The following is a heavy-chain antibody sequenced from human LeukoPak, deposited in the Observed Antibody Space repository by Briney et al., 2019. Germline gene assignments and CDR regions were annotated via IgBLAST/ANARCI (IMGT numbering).Heavy chain of an antibody. CDR1: EYDFANYW. D-gene: IGHD1-14*01. CDR3: ARRKFSDTWFDP. CDR2: VYPAGSNI. J-gene: IGHJ5*02. Sequence: ESLKISCKGSEYDFANYWIGWVRQMPGKGLEWMGIVYPAGSNIHYSPSFQGQVTMSVDRSISTAYLQWTSLKASDTAMYFCARRKFSDTWFDPWGQGTLVTVSS. V-gene: IGHV5-51*01.